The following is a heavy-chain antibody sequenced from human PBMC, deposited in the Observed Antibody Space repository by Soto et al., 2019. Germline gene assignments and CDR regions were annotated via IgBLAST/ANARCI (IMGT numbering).Heavy chain of an antibody. D-gene: IGHD2-2*01. CDR2: IYTSGST. J-gene: IGHJ6*02. CDR3: ARGRYCSSTSCYPYGMDV. V-gene: IGHV4-4*07. CDR1: GGSISSYY. Sequence: SETLSLTCTVSGGSISSYYWSWIRQPAGKGLEWIGRIYTSGSTNYNPSLKSRVTMSVDTSKNQFSLKLSPVTAADTAVYYCARGRYCSSTSCYPYGMDVWGQGTTVTVSS.